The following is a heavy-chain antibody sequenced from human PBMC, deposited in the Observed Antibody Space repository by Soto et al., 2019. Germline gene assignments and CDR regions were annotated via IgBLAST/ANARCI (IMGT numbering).Heavy chain of an antibody. V-gene: IGHV1-2*02. D-gene: IGHD2-15*01. CDR1: GYTFTDYY. J-gene: IGHJ4*02. Sequence: ASVKVSCKASGYTFTDYYMHWVRQAPGQGFEWVGGINPESGNPKYVPKFQGRVTVTRDTSTSTAYMELNRLTSDDTAVYYCASEDCRNTNCLKGFDYWGQGTLVTVYS. CDR3: ASEDCRNTNCLKGFDY. CDR2: INPESGNP.